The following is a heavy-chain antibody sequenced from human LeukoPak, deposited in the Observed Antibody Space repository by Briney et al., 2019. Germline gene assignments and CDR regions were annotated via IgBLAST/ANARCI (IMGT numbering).Heavy chain of an antibody. D-gene: IGHD3-10*02. V-gene: IGHV3-48*04. Sequence: GGSLRLSCAASGFTFRASGMNWVRQAPGKGLEWVSYISSSGSTIYYADSVKGRFTISRDNAKNSLYLQMNSLRAEDTAVYYCAELGIPMIGGVWGKGTTVTISS. CDR3: AELGIPMIGGV. J-gene: IGHJ6*04. CDR1: GFTFRASG. CDR2: ISSSGSTI.